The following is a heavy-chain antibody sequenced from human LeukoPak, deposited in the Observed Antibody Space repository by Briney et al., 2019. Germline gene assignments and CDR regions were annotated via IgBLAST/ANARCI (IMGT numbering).Heavy chain of an antibody. D-gene: IGHD3-22*01. CDR2: IIPIFGTA. J-gene: IGHJ4*02. CDR1: GGTFSSYA. V-gene: IGHV1-69*13. Sequence: ASVKVSCKASGGTFSSYAISWVRQAPGQGHEWMGGIIPIFGTANYAQKFQGRVTITADESTSTAYMELSSLRSEDTAVYYCARDLSYDSSGPPGYWGQGTLVTVSS. CDR3: ARDLSYDSSGPPGY.